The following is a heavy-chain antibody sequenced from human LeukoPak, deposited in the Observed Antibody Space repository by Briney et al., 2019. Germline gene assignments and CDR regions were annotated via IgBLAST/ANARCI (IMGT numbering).Heavy chain of an antibody. Sequence: QAGGSLRLSCAGSGFTFSSYAMTWVRQAPGKGLEWVSALTGNGGSTYYADSVEGRITISRDNSKNTVFLQMNSLRAEDTALYYCARVNGGHYYYMDVWGKGTTVTVSS. J-gene: IGHJ6*03. CDR2: LTGNGGST. V-gene: IGHV3-23*01. CDR3: ARVNGGHYYYMDV. D-gene: IGHD2-8*01. CDR1: GFTFSSYA.